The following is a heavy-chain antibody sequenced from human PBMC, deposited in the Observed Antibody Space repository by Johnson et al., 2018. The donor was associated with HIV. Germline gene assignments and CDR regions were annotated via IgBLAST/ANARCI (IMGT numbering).Heavy chain of an antibody. V-gene: IGHV3-7*03. J-gene: IGHJ3*02. CDR1: GFTFSSYG. D-gene: IGHD1-20*01. Sequence: VQLVESGGGVVQPGRSLRLSCAASGFTFSSYGVHWVRQAPGKGLEWVANIKQDGSEKYYVDSVKGRFTISRDNVKKSLYLQMNNLRVEDTAVYYCVRAEGLTGRNAFDIWGQGTMVTVSS. CDR2: IKQDGSEK. CDR3: VRAEGLTGRNAFDI.